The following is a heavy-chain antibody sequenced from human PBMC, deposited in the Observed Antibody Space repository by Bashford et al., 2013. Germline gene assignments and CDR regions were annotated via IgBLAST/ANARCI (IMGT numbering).Heavy chain of an antibody. CDR2: ISAYNGNT. CDR1: GYTFTSYG. J-gene: IGHJ4*02. CDR3: ANSPDKGY. V-gene: IGHV1-18*01. D-gene: IGHD3-9*01. Sequence: ASVKVSCKASGYTFTSYGISWVRQAPGQGLEWMGWISAYNGNTNYAQKFQGRVTITADKSTSTAYMELSSLRSEDTAVYYCANSPDKGYWGQGTLVTVSS.